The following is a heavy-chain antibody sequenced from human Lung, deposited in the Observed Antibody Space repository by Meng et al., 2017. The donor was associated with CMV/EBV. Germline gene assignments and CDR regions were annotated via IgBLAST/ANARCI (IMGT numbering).Heavy chain of an antibody. Sequence: SVKVSCKASGGAFSSYAISWVRQAPGQGLEWMGGIIPILGIANYAQKFQGRVTITADKSTSTAYMELSSLRSEDTAVYYCARVLGRYCRSTSCLWGYYFDYWGQGTLVTVSS. CDR1: GGAFSSYA. J-gene: IGHJ4*02. V-gene: IGHV1-69*10. CDR3: ARVLGRYCRSTSCLWGYYFDY. CDR2: IIPILGIA. D-gene: IGHD2-2*01.